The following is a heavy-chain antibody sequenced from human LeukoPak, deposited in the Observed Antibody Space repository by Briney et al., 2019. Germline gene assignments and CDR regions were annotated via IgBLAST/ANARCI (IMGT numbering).Heavy chain of an antibody. CDR1: GFTFSTYA. Sequence: PGGSLRLSCTASGFTFSTYAMSWVRQAPGKGLEWVAVISYDGSNKYYADSVKGRFTISRDNSKNTLYLQMNSLRAEDTAVYYCARDAYYDSSGFDYWGQGTLVTVSS. D-gene: IGHD3-22*01. CDR3: ARDAYYDSSGFDY. V-gene: IGHV3-30-3*01. CDR2: ISYDGSNK. J-gene: IGHJ4*02.